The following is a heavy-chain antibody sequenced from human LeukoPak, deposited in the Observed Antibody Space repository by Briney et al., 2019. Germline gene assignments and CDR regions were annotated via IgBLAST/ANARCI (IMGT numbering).Heavy chain of an antibody. CDR2: ISGSGGST. J-gene: IGHJ4*02. CDR3: ARVIRAAPGKGYFDY. D-gene: IGHD6-13*01. V-gene: IGHV3-23*01. CDR1: GFIFSTYA. Sequence: GSLRLSCATSGFIFSTYALSWVRQAPGKGLEWASSISGSGGSTYHADSVKGRFTISRDSSKNTLYLQMNSLRAEDTAIYYCARVIRAAPGKGYFDYWGQGTLVTVSS.